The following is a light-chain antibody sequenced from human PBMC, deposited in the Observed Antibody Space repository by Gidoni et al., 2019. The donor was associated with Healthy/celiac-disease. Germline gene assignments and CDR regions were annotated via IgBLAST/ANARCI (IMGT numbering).Light chain of an antibody. V-gene: IGKV3-15*01. Sequence: EIVMSQSPATLSVSPGERATLSCRASQSVSSNLAWYQQKPGQGPRLLIYGASTRATGIPARFSGSGSGTEFTLTISSLQSEDFAVYYCQQYNNWPPGTFXQXTKVEIK. J-gene: IGKJ1*01. CDR1: QSVSSN. CDR2: GAS. CDR3: QQYNNWPPGT.